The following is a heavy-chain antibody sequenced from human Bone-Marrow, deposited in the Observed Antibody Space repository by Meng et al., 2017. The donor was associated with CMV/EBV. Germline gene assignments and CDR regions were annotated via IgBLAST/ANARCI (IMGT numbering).Heavy chain of an antibody. V-gene: IGHV1-69*05. D-gene: IGHD3-3*01. CDR2: IIPIFGTA. CDR3: ARDSGFWSGYYMMKWGDYYYGMDV. Sequence: SVKVSCKASGGTFSSYAISWVRQAPGQGLEWMGGIIPIFGTANYAQKFQGRVTITTDESTSTAYMELSSLRSEDTAVYYCARDSGFWSGYYMMKWGDYYYGMDVWGQGTTVTVSS. J-gene: IGHJ6*02. CDR1: GGTFSSYA.